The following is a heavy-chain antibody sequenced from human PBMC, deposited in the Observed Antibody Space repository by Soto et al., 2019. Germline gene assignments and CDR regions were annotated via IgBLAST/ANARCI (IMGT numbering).Heavy chain of an antibody. CDR3: ARHGRYCSSTSCYALLNYYYYYMDV. Sequence: SETLSLTCTVSGCSISSYYWSWIRQPPGKGLEWIGYIYYSGSTNYNPSLKSRVTISVDTSKNQFSLKLSSVTAADTAVYYCARHGRYCSSTSCYALLNYYYYYMDVWGKGTTVTVSS. D-gene: IGHD2-2*01. V-gene: IGHV4-59*08. J-gene: IGHJ6*03. CDR1: GCSISSYY. CDR2: IYYSGST.